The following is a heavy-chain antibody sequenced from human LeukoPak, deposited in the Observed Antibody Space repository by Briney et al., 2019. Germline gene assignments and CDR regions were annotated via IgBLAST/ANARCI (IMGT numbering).Heavy chain of an antibody. V-gene: IGHV4-4*07. CDR1: GGSIRSYY. Sequence: PSETLSLTCTVSGGSIRSYYWSWIRQPAGKGLEWIGRIYTSGRTNYNPSLQSRVTISVDTSKNQFSLKVRSVTAADTAVYYCAGTSKYMAVWGKGTTVTVSS. CDR2: IYTSGRT. J-gene: IGHJ6*03. CDR3: AGTSKYMAV.